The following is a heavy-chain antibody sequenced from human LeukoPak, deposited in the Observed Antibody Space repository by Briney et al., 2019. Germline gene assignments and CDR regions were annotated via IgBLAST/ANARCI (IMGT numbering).Heavy chain of an antibody. V-gene: IGHV1-69*13. CDR2: IIPIFGTA. Sequence: ASVKVSCKASGGTFSSYAISWVRQAPGQGLEWMGGIIPIFGTANYAQKFQGRVTITADESTSTAYMELSSLRSEDTAVYYCARSNLRYSSGWYYFDYWGQGTLVTVSS. J-gene: IGHJ4*02. CDR1: GGTFSSYA. D-gene: IGHD6-19*01. CDR3: ARSNLRYSSGWYYFDY.